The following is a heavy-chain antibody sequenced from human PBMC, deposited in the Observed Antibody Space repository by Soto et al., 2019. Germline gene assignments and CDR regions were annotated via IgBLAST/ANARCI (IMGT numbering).Heavy chain of an antibody. V-gene: IGHV4-34*01. CDR2: INHSGST. D-gene: IGHD3-3*01. CDR3: ARLFRSITIFGVVIDTPSSGLGIQKWFDP. CDR1: GGSFSGYY. J-gene: IGHJ5*02. Sequence: PSETLSLTCAVYGGSFSGYYWSWIRQPPGKGLEWIGEINHSGSTNYNPSLKSRVTISVDTSKNQFSLKLSSVTAADTAVYYCARLFRSITIFGVVIDTPSSGLGIQKWFDPWGQGTLVTVS.